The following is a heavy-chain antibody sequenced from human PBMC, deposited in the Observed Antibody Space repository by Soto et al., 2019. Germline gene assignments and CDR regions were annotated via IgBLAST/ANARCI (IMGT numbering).Heavy chain of an antibody. CDR2: IRSKVNNFAT. V-gene: IGHV3-73*01. CDR1: GFNFSGSA. J-gene: IGHJ4*02. D-gene: IGHD4-17*01. CDR3: VRPMTSETTRDY. Sequence: EVELVESGGGLVQPGGSLKLSCAASGFNFSGSAIHWVHQTSGRRLEWVGRIRSKVNNFATTYTASMKGRFTIFRDDSEGTAYLQMNSLKTEDTAVYYCVRPMTSETTRDYWGQGTLVTVSS.